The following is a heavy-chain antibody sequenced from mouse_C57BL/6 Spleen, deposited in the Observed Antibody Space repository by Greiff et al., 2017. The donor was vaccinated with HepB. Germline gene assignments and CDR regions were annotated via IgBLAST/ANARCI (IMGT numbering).Heavy chain of an antibody. D-gene: IGHD1-1*01. CDR1: GFTFSSYA. Sequence: EVKLMESGGGLVKPGGSLKLSCAASGFTFSSYAMSWVRQTPEKRLEWVATISDGGSYTYYPDNVKGRFTISRDNAKNNLYLQMSQLKSEDTAMYYCARDDGSSSFAYWGQGTLVTVSA. J-gene: IGHJ3*01. CDR3: ARDDGSSSFAY. CDR2: ISDGGSYT. V-gene: IGHV5-4*01.